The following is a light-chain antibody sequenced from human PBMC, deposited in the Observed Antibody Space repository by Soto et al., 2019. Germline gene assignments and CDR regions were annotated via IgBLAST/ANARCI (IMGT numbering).Light chain of an antibody. CDR3: MQTLRTPYT. J-gene: IGKJ2*01. Sequence: DIVMTQSPLSLPVTPGEPASISCRSSQSLLHSNGYNYLDWYLQKPGQSPQLLIYLGSSRSSGVPDRFGGSGSGTDFTLKISRVEAEDVGVYYCMQTLRTPYTFGQGTKLEIK. CDR2: LGS. V-gene: IGKV2-28*01. CDR1: QSLLHSNGYNY.